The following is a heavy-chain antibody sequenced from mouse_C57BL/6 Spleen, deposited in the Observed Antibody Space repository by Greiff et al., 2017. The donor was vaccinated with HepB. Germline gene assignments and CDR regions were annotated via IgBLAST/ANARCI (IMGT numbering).Heavy chain of an antibody. CDR1: GYTFTSYW. V-gene: IGHV1-52*01. CDR3: ARGGGYYEGYWYFDV. CDR2: IDPSDSET. D-gene: IGHD2-3*01. J-gene: IGHJ1*03. Sequence: QVQLQQPGAELVRPGSSVKLSCKASGYTFTSYWMHWVKQRPIQGLEWIGNIDPSDSETHYNQKFKDKATLTVDKSSSTAYMQRSSLTSKDSAVYYCARGGGYYEGYWYFDVWGTGTTVTVSS.